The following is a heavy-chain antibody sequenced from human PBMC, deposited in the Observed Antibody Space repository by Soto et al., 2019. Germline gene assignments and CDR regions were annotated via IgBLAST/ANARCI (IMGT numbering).Heavy chain of an antibody. CDR1: GGTFSSYA. CDR2: IIPIFGTA. D-gene: IGHD4-17*01. V-gene: IGHV1-69*13. Sequence: GASVKVSCKASGGTFSSYAISWVRQAPGQGLEWMGGIIPIFGTANYAQKFQGRVTITADESTSTAYMELSSLRSEDTAVYYCARRRAMTTNGMDVWGQRTTVTVSS. CDR3: ARRRAMTTNGMDV. J-gene: IGHJ6*02.